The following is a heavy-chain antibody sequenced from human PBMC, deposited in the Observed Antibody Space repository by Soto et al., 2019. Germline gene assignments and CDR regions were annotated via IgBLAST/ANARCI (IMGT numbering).Heavy chain of an antibody. CDR2: INPSGGST. CDR3: ARVRRSSGYYYGY. D-gene: IGHD3-22*01. Sequence: ASVKVSCQASGYTFTSYYMHWVRQAPGQGLEWMGIINPSGGSTSYAQKFQGRVTMTRDTFTSTVYMERSSLRSEDTAVYYCARVRRSSGYYYGYWGQGTPVTVSS. V-gene: IGHV1-46*01. CDR1: GYTFTSYY. J-gene: IGHJ4*02.